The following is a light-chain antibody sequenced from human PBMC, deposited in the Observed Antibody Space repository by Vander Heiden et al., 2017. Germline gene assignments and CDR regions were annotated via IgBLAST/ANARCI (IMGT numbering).Light chain of an antibody. CDR3: CPSESTRADRWV. Sequence: TNPVSAAPSKEQKVTISCSGDSSNIGNKYIYWYQLLPGTAHKLRSYDNNKRPSGIPDRFSFSNYETSAAPLTTLLFTGEVVGSYHCPSESTRADRWVFGGGTKLTGL. CDR2: DNN. V-gene: IGLV1-51*01. J-gene: IGLJ2*01. CDR1: SSNIGNKY.